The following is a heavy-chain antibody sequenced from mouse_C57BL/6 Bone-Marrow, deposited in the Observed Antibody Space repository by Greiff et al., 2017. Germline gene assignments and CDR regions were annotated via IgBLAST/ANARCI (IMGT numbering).Heavy chain of an antibody. CDR2: IYPGDGDT. Sequence: VQLQQSGPELVKPGASVKISCKASGYAFSSSWMNWVKQRPGKGLEWIGRIYPGDGDTNYNGKFKGKATLTADKSSSTAYMQLSSLTSEDSAVYFCARRSTVVATYYFDYWGQGTTLTVSS. J-gene: IGHJ2*01. CDR3: ARRSTVVATYYFDY. CDR1: GYAFSSSW. D-gene: IGHD1-1*01. V-gene: IGHV1-82*01.